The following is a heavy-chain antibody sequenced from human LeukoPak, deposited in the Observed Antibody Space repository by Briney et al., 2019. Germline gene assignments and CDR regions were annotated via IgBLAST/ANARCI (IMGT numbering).Heavy chain of an antibody. CDR2: ISWDGGST. D-gene: IGHD3-10*01. Sequence: PGGSLRLSCAASGFTFDDYAMHWVRQAPGKGLEWVSLISWDGGSTYYADSVKGRFTISRDNSKNSLYLQMNSLRAEDTALYYCAKDEGGRGSGSYSPPDYWGQGTLVTVSS. J-gene: IGHJ4*02. CDR1: GFTFDDYA. CDR3: AKDEGGRGSGSYSPPDY. V-gene: IGHV3-43D*03.